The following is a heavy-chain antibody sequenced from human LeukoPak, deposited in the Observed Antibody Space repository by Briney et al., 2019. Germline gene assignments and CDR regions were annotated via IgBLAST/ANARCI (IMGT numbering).Heavy chain of an antibody. CDR3: ARDSVGLWLNC. J-gene: IGHJ4*02. Sequence: SVKVSCKASGGTFSSYAISWVRQAPGQGLEWMGRIIPILGIANYAQKFQGRVTITADKSTSTAYMELSSLRSEDTAVYYCARDSVGLWLNCWGQGTLVTVSS. CDR1: GGTFSSYA. D-gene: IGHD5-18*01. CDR2: IIPILGIA. V-gene: IGHV1-69*04.